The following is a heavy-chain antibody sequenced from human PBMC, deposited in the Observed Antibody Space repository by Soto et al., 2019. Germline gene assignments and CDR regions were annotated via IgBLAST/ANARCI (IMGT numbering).Heavy chain of an antibody. CDR1: GGSISSYY. J-gene: IGHJ2*01. CDR2: IYYSGST. CDR3: ARQFPYSNYAEYFDL. D-gene: IGHD4-4*01. Sequence: QVQLQESGPGLVKPSETLSLTCTVSGGSISSYYWSWIRQPPGKGLEWIGYIYYSGSTNYNPSLKSRVTISVDTSKNQFSLKLSSVTAADMAVYYCARQFPYSNYAEYFDLWGRGTLVTVSS. V-gene: IGHV4-59*08.